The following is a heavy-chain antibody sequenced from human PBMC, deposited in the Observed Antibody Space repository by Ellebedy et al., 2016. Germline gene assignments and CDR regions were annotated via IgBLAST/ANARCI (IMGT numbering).Heavy chain of an antibody. D-gene: IGHD4-23*01. CDR2: IYYSGST. CDR3: ARDGPYYGGNPRPFDY. Sequence: SETLSLXXTVSGGSISSYYWSWIRQPPGKGLEWIGYIYYSGSTNYNPSLKSRVTISVDTSKNQFSLKLSSVTAADTAVYYCARDGPYYGGNPRPFDYWGQGTLVTVSS. J-gene: IGHJ4*02. V-gene: IGHV4-59*12. CDR1: GGSISSYY.